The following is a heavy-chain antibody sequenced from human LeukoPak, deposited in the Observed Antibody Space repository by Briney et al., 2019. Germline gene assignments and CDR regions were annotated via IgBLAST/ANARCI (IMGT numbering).Heavy chain of an antibody. D-gene: IGHD2-8*01. V-gene: IGHV3-33*01. CDR3: ARDRCTNGVCYTFAY. J-gene: IGHJ4*02. CDR1: GFTLSAYG. CDR2: IWSDGNNK. Sequence: GGSLRLSCAASGFTLSAYGMHWVRQAPGKGLEWVAVIWSDGNNKNFVDSVKGRFTISRDNAKSSLYLQMNNLRAEDTAVYYCARDRCTNGVCYTFAYWGQGTLVTVSS.